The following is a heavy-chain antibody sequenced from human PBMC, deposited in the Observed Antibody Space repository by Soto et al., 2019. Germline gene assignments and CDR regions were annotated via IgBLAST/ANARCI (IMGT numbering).Heavy chain of an antibody. Sequence: GGSLRLSCAASGFTFSSYAMHWVRQAPGKGLEWVAVISYDGSNKYYADSVKGRFTISRDNSKNTLYLQMNSLRAEDTAVYYCARDGQTTAVAGTNWFDPWGQGTLVTVSS. D-gene: IGHD6-19*01. CDR2: ISYDGSNK. CDR1: GFTFSSYA. J-gene: IGHJ5*02. CDR3: ARDGQTTAVAGTNWFDP. V-gene: IGHV3-30-3*01.